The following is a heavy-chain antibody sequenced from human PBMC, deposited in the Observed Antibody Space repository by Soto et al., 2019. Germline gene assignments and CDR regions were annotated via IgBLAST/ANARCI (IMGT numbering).Heavy chain of an antibody. V-gene: IGHV4-34*01. CDR1: GGSFSGYY. CDR3: ARGRSPAPDIVVVPAATSVGYYDY. J-gene: IGHJ4*02. Sequence: SETLSLTCAVYGGSFSGYYWSWIRQPPGKGLEWIGEINHSGSTNYNPSLKSRVTISVDTSKNQFSLKLSSVTAADTAVYYCARGRSPAPDIVVVPAATSVGYYDYWGQGTLVT. D-gene: IGHD2-2*01. CDR2: INHSGST.